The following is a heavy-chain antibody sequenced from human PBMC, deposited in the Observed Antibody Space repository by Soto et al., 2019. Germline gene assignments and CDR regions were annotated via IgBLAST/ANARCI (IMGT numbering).Heavy chain of an antibody. J-gene: IGHJ6*02. D-gene: IGHD2-2*01. CDR1: GYTFTSYY. CDR3: ARPQIASHYYYGMDV. CDR2: INPSGTTT. Sequence: QVPLVQSGAEVKKPGASVKVSCKASGYTFTSYYMHWVRQAPGQGLEWMGIINPSGTTTDYAQKFQGRVTMTRDTSTSTYYMELSSLRSEDTAVYYFARPQIASHYYYGMDVWGQGTTVTVSS. V-gene: IGHV1-46*01.